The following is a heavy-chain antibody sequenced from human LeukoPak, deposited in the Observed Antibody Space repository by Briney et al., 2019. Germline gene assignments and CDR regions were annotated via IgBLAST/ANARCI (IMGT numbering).Heavy chain of an antibody. CDR1: GGPISRYY. V-gene: IGHV4-59*08. J-gene: IGHJ4*02. Sequence: SETLSLTCTVSGGPISRYYWSWIRQPPGKGLEWIGYIYYSGTTNYNPSLKSRVTVSLDTSKNQFSLWLRSVTAADTAVYYCTRFGSGWYYFDYWGQGTLVTVSS. CDR2: IYYSGTT. D-gene: IGHD6-19*01. CDR3: TRFGSGWYYFDY.